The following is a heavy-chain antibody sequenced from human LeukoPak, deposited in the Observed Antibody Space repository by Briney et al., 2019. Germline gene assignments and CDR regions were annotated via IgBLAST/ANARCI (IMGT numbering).Heavy chain of an antibody. CDR2: ISSSGSTI. Sequence: PGGSLRLSCAASGFTFSSYEMNWVRQAPGKGLEWVSYISSSGSTIYYADSVKGRFTISRDNARNSLYLQMNSLRAEDTAVYYCARGPEGYCSGGSCYGGWFDPWGQGTLVTVSS. CDR1: GFTFSSYE. J-gene: IGHJ5*02. D-gene: IGHD2-15*01. V-gene: IGHV3-48*03. CDR3: ARGPEGYCSGGSCYGGWFDP.